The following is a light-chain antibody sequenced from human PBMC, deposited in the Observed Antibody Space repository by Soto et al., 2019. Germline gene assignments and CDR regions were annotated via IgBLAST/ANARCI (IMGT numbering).Light chain of an antibody. V-gene: IGKV1-27*01. J-gene: IGKJ3*01. CDR2: AAS. Sequence: DIQTTQSPSSLSASVGDRVTITCRASQGISNYLAWYQQKPGKVPKLLIYAASTLEPGVPSRFSGSGSGTDFTLTISSLQSEDVATEYCQKYNSAPFTFGPGTKVDIK. CDR3: QKYNSAPFT. CDR1: QGISNY.